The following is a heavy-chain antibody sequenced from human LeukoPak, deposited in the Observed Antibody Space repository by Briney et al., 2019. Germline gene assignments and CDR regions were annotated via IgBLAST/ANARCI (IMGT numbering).Heavy chain of an antibody. CDR3: ARASFFGSGAYSWYFDV. CDR2: INPNSGAT. Sequence: ASVKVSCKASGYTFTGHYIHWVRQAPGQGLEWMGWINPNSGATNYGQKFQGTVTMTRDMSITTTNMELKSLTSDDTAVYYCARASFFGSGAYSWYFDVWGRGTLVTVSS. V-gene: IGHV1-2*02. D-gene: IGHD3-10*01. J-gene: IGHJ2*01. CDR1: GYTFTGHY.